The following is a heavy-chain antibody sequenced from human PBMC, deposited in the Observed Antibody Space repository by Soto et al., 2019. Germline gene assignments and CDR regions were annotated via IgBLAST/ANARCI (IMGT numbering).Heavy chain of an antibody. V-gene: IGHV1-69*01. D-gene: IGHD6-6*01. CDR2: IIPIFGTA. J-gene: IGHJ6*02. Sequence: QVQLVQSGAEVKKPGSSVKVSCKASGGTFSSYAISWVRQAPGQGLEWMGGIIPIFGTANYAQKFQGRVTITADESTSTAYMELSSLRSEDTAVYYCARGPEYSSSSVVDYYYYYGRDVWGQGTTVTVSS. CDR1: GGTFSSYA. CDR3: ARGPEYSSSSVVDYYYYYGRDV.